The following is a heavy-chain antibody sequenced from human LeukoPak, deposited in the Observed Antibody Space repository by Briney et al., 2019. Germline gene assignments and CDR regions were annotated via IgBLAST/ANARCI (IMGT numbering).Heavy chain of an antibody. CDR1: GFTFSSYG. J-gene: IGHJ4*02. CDR3: VKVDIVVVVAATPDY. D-gene: IGHD2-15*01. Sequence: GGSLRLSCAASGFTFSSYGMHWLRQAPGKGLEWVAVISYDGSNKYYADSVKGRFTIYRDTSKNTLYLQMNSLRAEDTAVYYCVKVDIVVVVAATPDYWGQGTLVTVSS. CDR2: ISYDGSNK. V-gene: IGHV3-30*18.